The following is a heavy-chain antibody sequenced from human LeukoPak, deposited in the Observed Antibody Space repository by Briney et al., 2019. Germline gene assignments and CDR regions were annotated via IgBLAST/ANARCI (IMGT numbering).Heavy chain of an antibody. Sequence: PGGSLRLSCAASGFTFSGSGMHWVRHASGKGLEWVGRIRTKSNSYATAYAASVKGRFTISRDDSKNTAYLQMDSLKSEDTAVYYCTRHGGSSSTRFDYWGQGALVTVSS. D-gene: IGHD2-2*01. V-gene: IGHV3-73*01. CDR1: GFTFSGSG. CDR3: TRHGGSSSTRFDY. CDR2: IRTKSNSYAT. J-gene: IGHJ4*02.